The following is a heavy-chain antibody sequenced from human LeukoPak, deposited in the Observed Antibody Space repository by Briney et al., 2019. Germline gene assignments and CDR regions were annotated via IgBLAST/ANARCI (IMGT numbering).Heavy chain of an antibody. CDR2: INPNSGGT. Sequence: ASVKVSCKASGYTFTGYYMHWVRQAPGQGLEWMGWINPNSGGTNYAQKFQGRVTMTEDTSTNTAYMELSSLRSEGSAMYYCAAPSARSTVTTWSAFDLWGQGTMVTVSS. CDR3: AAPSARSTVTTWSAFDL. J-gene: IGHJ3*01. V-gene: IGHV1-2*02. CDR1: GYTFTGYY. D-gene: IGHD4-17*01.